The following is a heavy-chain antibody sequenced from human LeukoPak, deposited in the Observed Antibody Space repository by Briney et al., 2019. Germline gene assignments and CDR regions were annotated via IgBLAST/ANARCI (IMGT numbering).Heavy chain of an antibody. CDR2: IRSKAYGGTT. CDR1: GFTFGDYA. V-gene: IGHV3-49*04. Sequence: PGGSLRLSCTASGFTFGDYAMSWVRQAPGKGLEWVGFIRSKAYGGTTEYAASVKGRFTVSRDDSKSIGYLQMNSLKTEDTAVYYCTRDTIFTMVRGADVLCYGMDVWGQGTTVTVSS. J-gene: IGHJ6*02. D-gene: IGHD3-10*01. CDR3: TRDTIFTMVRGADVLCYGMDV.